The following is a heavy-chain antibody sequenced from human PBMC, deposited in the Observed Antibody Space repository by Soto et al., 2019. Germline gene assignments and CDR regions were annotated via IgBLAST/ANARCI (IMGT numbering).Heavy chain of an antibody. Sequence: SLRLSCAASGFTFSSYSMNWVRQAPGKGLEWVSYISSSSSTIYYADSVKGRFTISRDNAKNSLYLQMNSLRAEDTAVYYCARVNTGTKTTGFDYWGQGTLVTVSS. CDR1: GFTFSSYS. D-gene: IGHD1-7*01. J-gene: IGHJ4*02. V-gene: IGHV3-48*01. CDR2: ISSSSSTI. CDR3: ARVNTGTKTTGFDY.